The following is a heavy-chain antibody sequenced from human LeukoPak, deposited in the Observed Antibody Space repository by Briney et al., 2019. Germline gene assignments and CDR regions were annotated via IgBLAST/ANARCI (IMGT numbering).Heavy chain of an antibody. D-gene: IGHD1-1*01. CDR1: GFIFSSGW. Sequence: PGGSLRLSCAASGFIFSSGWMSWVRQAPGKGLEWVGRIKSKTDGGTTDYAAPVKGRFTISRDDSKNTVFLQMNSLKTEDTAVYYGSTYGTVSWGQGTLVTVSS. J-gene: IGHJ4*02. V-gene: IGHV3-15*01. CDR3: STYGTVS. CDR2: IKSKTDGGTT.